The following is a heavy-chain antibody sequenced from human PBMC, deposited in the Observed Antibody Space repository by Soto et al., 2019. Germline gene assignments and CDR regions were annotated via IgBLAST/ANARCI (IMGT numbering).Heavy chain of an antibody. CDR3: ARDRIVGAAKIYYGMGV. CDR1: GFTFSSYG. CDR2: IWYDGSNK. V-gene: IGHV3-33*01. Sequence: QVQLVESGGGVVQPGRSLRLSCAASGFTFSSYGMHWVRQAPGKGLEWVAVIWYDGSNKYYADSVKGRFTISRDNSKNTLYLQMNSLRAEGTAVYYCARDRIVGAAKIYYGMGVWGQGTTVTVSS. D-gene: IGHD1-26*01. J-gene: IGHJ6*02.